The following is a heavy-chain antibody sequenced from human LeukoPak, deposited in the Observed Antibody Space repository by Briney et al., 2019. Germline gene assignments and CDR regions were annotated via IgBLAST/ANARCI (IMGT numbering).Heavy chain of an antibody. V-gene: IGHV1-24*01. D-gene: IGHD4-23*01. J-gene: IGHJ4*02. CDR3: ATIPDYGGNSAADY. CDR1: GYTLTELS. CDR2: FDPEYGET. Sequence: ASVAVSCKVSGYTLTELSMHWVRQAPGKGLEWMGGFDPEYGETIYAQKFQGRVTMTEDTSTDTAYMELSSLRSEDTAVYYCATIPDYGGNSAADYRGQGALVTVSS.